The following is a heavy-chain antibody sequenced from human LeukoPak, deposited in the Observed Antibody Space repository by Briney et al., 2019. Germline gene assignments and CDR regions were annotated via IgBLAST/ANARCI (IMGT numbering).Heavy chain of an antibody. CDR3: AREWNWFDP. V-gene: IGHV4-61*01. Sequence: SETLSLTCTVSGGSVSSGSYYWSWIRQPPGKGLEWIGYIYYSGSTKYNPSLKSRVTISVDTSKNQFSLKLTSVTAADTAVYYCAREWNWFDPWGQGTLVTVSS. CDR2: IYYSGST. CDR1: GGSVSSGSYY. J-gene: IGHJ5*02.